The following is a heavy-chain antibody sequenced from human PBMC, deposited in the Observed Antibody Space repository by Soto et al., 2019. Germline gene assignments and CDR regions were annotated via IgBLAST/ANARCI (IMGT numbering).Heavy chain of an antibody. Sequence: GASVKVSCKASGYTFTSYDMHWVRQAPGQGLEWMGWMNASSGNTGYAQKFQGRVTMTRNTSISTAYMELSSLRSEDTAVYYCARGGVIITFYYYGMDVWGQGTTVTVSS. V-gene: IGHV1-8*02. CDR2: MNASSGNT. J-gene: IGHJ6*02. CDR3: ARGGVIITFYYYGMDV. CDR1: GYTFTSYD. D-gene: IGHD3-10*01.